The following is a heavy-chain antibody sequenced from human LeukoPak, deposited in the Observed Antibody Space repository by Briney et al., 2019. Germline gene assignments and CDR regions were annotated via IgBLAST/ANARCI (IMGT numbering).Heavy chain of an antibody. CDR2: IRYDGSSE. J-gene: IGHJ5*02. D-gene: IGHD1-7*01. V-gene: IGHV3-30*02. CDR1: GFSVNDNY. Sequence: GGSLRLSCAVSGFSVNDNYMSRVRQAPGKGLEWVAFIRYDGSSEYYADSVKGRFTISRDNSKNTLYLQINSLRPEDAAVYYCAKGVTGTAPTNWFDPWGQGTLVTVSS. CDR3: AKGVTGTAPTNWFDP.